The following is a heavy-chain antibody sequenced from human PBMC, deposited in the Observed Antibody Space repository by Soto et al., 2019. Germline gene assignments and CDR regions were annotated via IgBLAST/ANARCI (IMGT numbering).Heavy chain of an antibody. V-gene: IGHV3-23*01. CDR3: AKCSGSYYKNPYYFDY. CDR2: ISGSGGST. D-gene: IGHD3-10*02. J-gene: IGHJ4*02. Sequence: EVQLLESGGGLVQPGGSLRLSCAASGFTFSSYAMSWVRQAPGKGLAWVSAISGSGGSTYYADSVKGRFTISRDNSKNTLYLQMNSLRAEDTAVDYCAKCSGSYYKNPYYFDYWGQGTLVTVSS. CDR1: GFTFSSYA.